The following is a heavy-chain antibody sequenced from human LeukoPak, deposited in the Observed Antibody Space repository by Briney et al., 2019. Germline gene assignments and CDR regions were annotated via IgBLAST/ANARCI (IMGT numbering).Heavy chain of an antibody. V-gene: IGHV3-74*01. J-gene: IGHJ4*02. CDR3: AKGPYSSSWYWGSPGY. Sequence: PAGGSLRLSCEGSGFSFSSYWMHWVRQAPGKGLAWVSRIRTDGGTKYYADSVKGRFTVSRDNSKNTLYLQMNSLRAEDTAVYYCAKGPYSSSWYWGSPGYWGQGTLVTVSS. D-gene: IGHD6-13*01. CDR2: IRTDGGTK. CDR1: GFSFSSYW.